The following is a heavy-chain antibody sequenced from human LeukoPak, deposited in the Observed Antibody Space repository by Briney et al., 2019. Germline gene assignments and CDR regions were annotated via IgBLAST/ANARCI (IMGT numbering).Heavy chain of an antibody. CDR3: ARVKGAVAGPIDY. D-gene: IGHD6-19*01. J-gene: IGHJ4*02. CDR2: INSDGTST. CDR1: GFTFSDYW. Sequence: GGSLRLSCAASGFTFSDYWMHWVRQAPGKGLVWVSRINSDGTSTTYADSVKGRFTISRDNAKNTLYLQMNSLRAEDTAVYYCARVKGAVAGPIDYWGQGTLVTVSS. V-gene: IGHV3-74*01.